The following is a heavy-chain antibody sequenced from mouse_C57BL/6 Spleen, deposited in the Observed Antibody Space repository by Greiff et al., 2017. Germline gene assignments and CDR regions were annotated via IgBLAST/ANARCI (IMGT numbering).Heavy chain of an antibody. CDR3: ARRTTVTGFDY. V-gene: IGHV1-50*01. CDR1: GYTFTSYW. CDR2: IDPSDSYT. J-gene: IGHJ2*01. Sequence: QVQLQQPGAELVKPGASVKLSCKASGYTFTSYWMQWVKQRPGQGLEWIGEIDPSDSYTNYNQKFKGKATLTVDTSSSTAYMQLSSLTSEDSAVYYCARRTTVTGFDYWGQGTTLTVSS. D-gene: IGHD2-1*01.